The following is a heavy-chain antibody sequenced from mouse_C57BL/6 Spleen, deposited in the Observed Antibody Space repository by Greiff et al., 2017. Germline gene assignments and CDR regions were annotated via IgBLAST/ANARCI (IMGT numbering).Heavy chain of an antibody. J-gene: IGHJ4*01. Sequence: QVQLQQPGAELVMPGASVKLSCKASGYTFTSYWMHWVKQRPGQGLEWIGEIDPSDSYTNYNQKFKGKSTLTVDKSSSTAYMQLSSLTSEDSAVYYCARGGRGYDVRYSIDYWGQGTSVTVSS. CDR1: GYTFTSYW. D-gene: IGHD2-2*01. V-gene: IGHV1-69*01. CDR2: IDPSDSYT. CDR3: ARGGRGYDVRYSIDY.